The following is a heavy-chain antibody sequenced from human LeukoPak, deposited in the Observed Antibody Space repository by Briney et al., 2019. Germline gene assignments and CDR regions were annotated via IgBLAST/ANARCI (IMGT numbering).Heavy chain of an antibody. V-gene: IGHV3-23*01. J-gene: IGHJ3*02. CDR1: GFTFSSYA. CDR2: ISGSGGST. D-gene: IGHD1-1*01. CDR3: AKDRLVERRLSRPDAFDI. Sequence: GRSLRLSCAASGFTFSSYALSWVRQAPGKGLEWVSAISGSGGSTYYADSVKGRFTISRDNSKNTLYLQMNSLRAEDTAVYYCAKDRLVERRLSRPDAFDIWGQGTMVTVSS.